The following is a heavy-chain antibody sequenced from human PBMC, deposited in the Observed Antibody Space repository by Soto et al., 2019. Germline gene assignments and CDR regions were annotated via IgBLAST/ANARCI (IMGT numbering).Heavy chain of an antibody. Sequence: QVQLMQSGAEVKKPGASVKVSCKASGNTFTNYYIHWVRQAPGQGLEWMGTINPSGGHTTYAQKFLGRVTMTRDTSTSTRYRELTSLRSEDTAVYYCARGGHVVVVTAAFDYWGQGTLVTVSS. CDR3: ARGGHVVVVTAAFDY. V-gene: IGHV1-46*01. J-gene: IGHJ4*02. D-gene: IGHD2-21*02. CDR1: GNTFTNYY. CDR2: INPSGGHT.